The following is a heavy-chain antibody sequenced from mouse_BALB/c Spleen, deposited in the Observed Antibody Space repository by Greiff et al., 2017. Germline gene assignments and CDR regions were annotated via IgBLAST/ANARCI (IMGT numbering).Heavy chain of an antibody. CDR1: GFTFSSFG. Sequence: EVKLVESGGGLVQPGGSRKLSCAASGFTFSSFGMHWVRQAPEKGLEWVAYISSGSSTIYYADTVKGRFTISRDNPKNTLFLQMTSLRSEDTAMYYCARDSSGYDYYAMDYWGQGTSVTVSS. V-gene: IGHV5-17*02. CDR3: ARDSSGYDYYAMDY. D-gene: IGHD3-2*01. J-gene: IGHJ4*01. CDR2: ISSGSSTI.